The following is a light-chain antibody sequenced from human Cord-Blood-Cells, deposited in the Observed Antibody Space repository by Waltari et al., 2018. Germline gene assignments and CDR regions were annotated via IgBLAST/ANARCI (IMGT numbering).Light chain of an antibody. CDR1: SSDVGGYNY. CDR2: DVR. J-gene: IGLJ2*01. Sequence: QSALTQPASVSGSPGQSITISCTGTSSDVGGYNYVSWYQQHPGKAPKLMIYDVRNRPSGFSNRFSGSKSGNTASLTISGLQAEDEADYYCSSYTSSSTPVVFGGGTKLTVL. V-gene: IGLV2-14*01. CDR3: SSYTSSSTPVV.